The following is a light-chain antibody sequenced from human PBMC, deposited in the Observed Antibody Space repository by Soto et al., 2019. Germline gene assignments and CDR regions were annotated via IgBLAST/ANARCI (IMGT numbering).Light chain of an antibody. CDR2: SNN. V-gene: IGLV1-44*01. CDR3: EAWDDSLNGVV. J-gene: IGLJ2*01. Sequence: QSVLTQTPSASGTPGQRVNISCSGSSSNIGSNNVNWYQQLPGTAPKLLIYSNNQRPSGVPDRFSGSKSGTSASLAISGLQCEDEADYYCEAWDDSLNGVVFGGGTQLTVL. CDR1: SSNIGSNN.